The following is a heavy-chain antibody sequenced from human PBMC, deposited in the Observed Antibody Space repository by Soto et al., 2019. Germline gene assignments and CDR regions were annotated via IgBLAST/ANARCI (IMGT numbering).Heavy chain of an antibody. CDR3: ARGWYYFDF. D-gene: IGHD2-8*01. Sequence: WETLSLTCDVSGEPMTGGYYWGWIRHSPGKGLEWIGSIYYGGATYYNPSLRSRLTISIDASKNQFSLRLTSVTAADTALYYCARGWYYFDFWGQGTLVTVSS. J-gene: IGHJ4*02. CDR1: GEPMTGGYY. V-gene: IGHV4-38-2*01. CDR2: IYYGGAT.